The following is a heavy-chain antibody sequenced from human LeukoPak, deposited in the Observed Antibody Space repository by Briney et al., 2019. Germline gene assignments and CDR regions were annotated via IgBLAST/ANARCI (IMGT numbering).Heavy chain of an antibody. Sequence: SETLSLTCTVSGGSISSGGYYWSWIRQPPGKGLEWIGYIYHSGSTYYNPSLKSRVTISVDRSKNQFSLKLSSVTAADTAVYYCARATGYCSSTSCFRGEVDYWGQGTLVTVSS. CDR3: ARATGYCSSTSCFRGEVDY. V-gene: IGHV4-30-2*01. CDR2: IYHSGST. D-gene: IGHD2-2*01. J-gene: IGHJ4*02. CDR1: GGSISSGGYY.